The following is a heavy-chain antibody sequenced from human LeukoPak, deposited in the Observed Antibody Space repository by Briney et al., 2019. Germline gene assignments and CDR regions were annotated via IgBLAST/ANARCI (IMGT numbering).Heavy chain of an antibody. CDR2: INWNGGST. D-gene: IGHD3-22*01. V-gene: IGHV3-20*04. CDR3: AKNPPLASRVVVIFFDY. CDR1: GFTFSRYG. Sequence: GRSLRLSCAASGFTFSRYGMHWVRQAPGKGLEWVSDINWNGGSTGYADSVQGRFSISRDNAKSSLYLQMNSLRAEDTAVYYCAKNPPLASRVVVIFFDYWGQGTLVTVSS. J-gene: IGHJ4*02.